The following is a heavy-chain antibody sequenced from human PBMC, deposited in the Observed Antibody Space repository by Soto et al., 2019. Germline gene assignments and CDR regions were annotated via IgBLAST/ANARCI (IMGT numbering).Heavy chain of an antibody. J-gene: IGHJ5*02. CDR1: SGSISSSNW. CDR3: ARVRFLGYCSSTSCSYNWFDP. CDR2: IYHSGST. V-gene: IGHV4-4*02. D-gene: IGHD2-2*01. Sequence: QVQLQESGPGLVKPSGTLSLTCAVSSGSISSSNWWSWVRQSPGKGLEWIGEIYHSGSTNYNPSLKSRVTISVDKSKNQFSLKLSSVTAADTAVYYCARVRFLGYCSSTSCSYNWFDPWGQGTLVTVSS.